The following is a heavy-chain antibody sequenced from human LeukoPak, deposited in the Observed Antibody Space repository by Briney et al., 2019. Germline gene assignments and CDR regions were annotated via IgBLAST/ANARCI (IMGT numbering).Heavy chain of an antibody. J-gene: IGHJ6*02. CDR3: ARSAYYYDSRGYHNYYHYGMDV. CDR1: GFTFSTYG. Sequence: GSLRLSCAASGFTFSTYGMHWVRQAPGKGLEWVAVITGGGSNKYYADSVKGRFTISRDNSKNTLYLQMNSLRAEDTAVYYCARSAYYYDSRGYHNYYHYGMDVWGQGTTVTVSS. D-gene: IGHD3-22*01. CDR2: ITGGGSNK. V-gene: IGHV3-30*03.